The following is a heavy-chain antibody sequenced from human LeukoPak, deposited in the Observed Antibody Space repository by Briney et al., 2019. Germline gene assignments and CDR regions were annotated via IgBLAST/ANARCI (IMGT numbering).Heavy chain of an antibody. V-gene: IGHV4-39*07. J-gene: IGHJ6*03. D-gene: IGHD3-10*01. Sequence: PSETLSLTCTVSGGSISSSSCCWGWIRQPPGKGLEWIGSISYTGTTYYNPSLKSRVTISVDTSKNQFSLKLSSVTAADTAVYYCARRMGRRFGERYYYYHYMDVWGKGTTVTISS. CDR3: ARRMGRRFGERYYYYHYMDV. CDR2: ISYTGTT. CDR1: GGSISSSSCC.